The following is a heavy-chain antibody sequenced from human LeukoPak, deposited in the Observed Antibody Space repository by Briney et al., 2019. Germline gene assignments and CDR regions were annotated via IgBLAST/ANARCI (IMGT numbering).Heavy chain of an antibody. CDR2: INSDGSST. V-gene: IGHV3-74*01. CDR1: GFTFSSYW. Sequence: GVLRLSCAASGFTFSSYWMHWVRQAPGKGLVWVSRINSDGSSTSYADSVKGRFTISRDNAKNTLYLQMNSLRAEDTAVYYCAREGGGSSGYDAFDIWGQGTMVTVSS. CDR3: AREGGGSSGYDAFDI. J-gene: IGHJ3*02. D-gene: IGHD3-22*01.